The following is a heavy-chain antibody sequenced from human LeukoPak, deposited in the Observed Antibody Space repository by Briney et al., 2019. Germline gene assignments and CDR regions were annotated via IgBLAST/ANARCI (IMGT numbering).Heavy chain of an antibody. Sequence: SETLSLTCTVDGGSLSSSSYYWGWIRQPPGKGLEWIGRIYYSGSTYYNLSLNSRVTISLDTSRNQFSLKLSSVTAADTAVYYCARDGAVDILTGYGAFDMWGQGKMVTVSS. CDR3: ARDGAVDILTGYGAFDM. V-gene: IGHV4-39*07. CDR2: IYYSGST. J-gene: IGHJ3*02. CDR1: GGSLSSSSYY. D-gene: IGHD3-9*01.